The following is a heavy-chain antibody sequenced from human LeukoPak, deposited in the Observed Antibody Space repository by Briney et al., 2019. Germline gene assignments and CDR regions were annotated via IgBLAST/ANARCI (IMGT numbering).Heavy chain of an antibody. J-gene: IGHJ4*02. V-gene: IGHV3-30-3*01. CDR3: ARDQSGYGEDFGY. D-gene: IGHD5-12*01. Sequence: GRSLRLSCAASGFTFSSYAMHWVRQAPGKGLEWVALISYDGSNKYYADSVKGRFTISRDNSKDTLYLQMNSLRAEDTAVYYCARDQSGYGEDFGYWGQGTLVTVSS. CDR1: GFTFSSYA. CDR2: ISYDGSNK.